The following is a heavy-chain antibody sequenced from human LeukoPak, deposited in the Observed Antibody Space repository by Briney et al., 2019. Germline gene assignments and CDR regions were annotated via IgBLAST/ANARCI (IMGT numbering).Heavy chain of an antibody. CDR2: IRYDGSNK. V-gene: IGHV3-30*02. CDR1: GFTFSSYG. J-gene: IGHJ4*02. D-gene: IGHD6-6*01. CDR3: AKTKYSSSPSGPFGY. Sequence: GGSLRLSCAASGFTFSSYGMHWVRQAPGKGLEWVAFIRYDGSNKYYADSVKGRFTISRDNSKNTLYLQMNSLRAEDTAVYYCAKTKYSSSPSGPFGYWGQGILVTVSS.